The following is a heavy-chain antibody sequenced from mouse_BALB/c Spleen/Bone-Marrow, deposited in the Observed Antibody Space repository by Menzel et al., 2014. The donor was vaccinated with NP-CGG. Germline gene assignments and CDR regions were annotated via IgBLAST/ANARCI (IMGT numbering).Heavy chain of an antibody. Sequence: VQLQQSGAELVKPGASVKLSCKASGYTFTSYWMHWVKQRPGQGLEWIGEIDPSDSYTNYNQKFKGKATLTVDKSSSTAYMQLSSLTSEDSAVYYRARDSITTVVATDYWGQGTTLTVSS. CDR3: ARDSITTVVATDY. CDR1: GYTFTSYW. D-gene: IGHD1-1*01. CDR2: IDPSDSYT. J-gene: IGHJ2*01. V-gene: IGHV1-69*02.